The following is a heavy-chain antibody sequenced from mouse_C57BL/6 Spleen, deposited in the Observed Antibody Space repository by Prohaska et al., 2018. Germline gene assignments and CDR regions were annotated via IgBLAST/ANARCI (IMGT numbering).Heavy chain of an antibody. CDR1: GYTFTSYW. J-gene: IGHJ4*01. CDR2: IDPSDSYT. D-gene: IGHD1-1*01. CDR3: ARPVVANYARDY. Sequence: QLQQPGAELVMPGASVKPSCKASGYTFTSYWMHWVKQRPGQGLEWIGEIDPSDSYTNYNQKFKCKATLTVDKSSSTAYMQLSSLTSEDSAVYYCARPVVANYARDYWGQGTSVTVSS. V-gene: IGHV1-69*01.